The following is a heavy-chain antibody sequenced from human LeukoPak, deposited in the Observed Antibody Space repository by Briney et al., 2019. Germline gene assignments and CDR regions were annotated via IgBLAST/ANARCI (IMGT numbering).Heavy chain of an antibody. Sequence: ASVKVSCKASGYTFTSYGISWVRQAPGQGLEWMGWISAYNGNTNYAQKLQGRVTMTTDTSTSTAYMELRSLRSDDTAVYYCATDVYSSGWYEYFQHWGQGTLVTVSS. J-gene: IGHJ1*01. V-gene: IGHV1-18*01. D-gene: IGHD6-19*01. CDR1: GYTFTSYG. CDR3: ATDVYSSGWYEYFQH. CDR2: ISAYNGNT.